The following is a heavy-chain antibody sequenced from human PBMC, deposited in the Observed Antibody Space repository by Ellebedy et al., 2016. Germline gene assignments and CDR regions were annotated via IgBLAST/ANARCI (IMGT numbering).Heavy chain of an antibody. Sequence: SETLSLXXTVSGGSISSYYWSWIRQPAGKGLEWIGRIYTSGSTNYNPSLKSRVTMSVDTSKNQFSLKLSSVTAADTAVYYCARGRGITGTTWFDPWGQGTLVTVSS. CDR1: GGSISSYY. CDR3: ARGRGITGTTWFDP. V-gene: IGHV4-4*07. CDR2: IYTSGST. D-gene: IGHD1-7*01. J-gene: IGHJ5*02.